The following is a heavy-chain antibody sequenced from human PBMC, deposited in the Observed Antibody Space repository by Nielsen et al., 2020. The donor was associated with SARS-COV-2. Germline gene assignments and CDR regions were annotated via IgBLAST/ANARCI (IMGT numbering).Heavy chain of an antibody. CDR1: GGSLTDYY. D-gene: IGHD2-15*01. V-gene: IGHV4-34*01. CDR2: INHSGRT. J-gene: IGHJ6*03. CDR3: ARERGYCSGRGCYSARNYYYYMDV. Sequence: ESLKISCAVYGGSLTDYYWSWIRQPPGKGLEWIGEINHSGRTNDNPSLKSRVTISVDTSKNQFSLRLSSVTAADTAVYYCARERGYCSGRGCYSARNYYYYMDVWGKGTTVTVSS.